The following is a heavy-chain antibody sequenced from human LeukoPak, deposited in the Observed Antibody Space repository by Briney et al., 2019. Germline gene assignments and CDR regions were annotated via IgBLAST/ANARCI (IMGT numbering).Heavy chain of an antibody. V-gene: IGHV3-30-3*01. CDR3: ARDNHSSGWYGVYYYGMDV. J-gene: IGHJ6*02. D-gene: IGHD6-19*01. CDR1: GFTFSSYA. CDR2: ISYDGSNK. Sequence: PGGSLRLSCAASGFTFSSYAMHWVRQAPGKGLEWVAVISYDGSNKYYADSVKGRFTISRDNSKNTLYLQMNSLRAEDTAVYYCARDNHSSGWYGVYYYGMDVWGQGTTVTVSS.